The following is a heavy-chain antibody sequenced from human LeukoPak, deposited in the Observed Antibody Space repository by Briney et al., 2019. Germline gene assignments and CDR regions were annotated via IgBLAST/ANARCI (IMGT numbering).Heavy chain of an antibody. Sequence: GGSLILSCATSGFTLSSYGMHWVRQAPGKGLEWVAIIAHDGVNKYYTDSVKGRFTISRENSRNTLYLQMNSLRPEDTAVYYCARDWGASGWYNWFDPWGQGTLVTASS. J-gene: IGHJ5*02. CDR3: ARDWGASGWYNWFDP. D-gene: IGHD6-19*01. CDR1: GFTLSSYG. V-gene: IGHV3-30*19. CDR2: IAHDGVNK.